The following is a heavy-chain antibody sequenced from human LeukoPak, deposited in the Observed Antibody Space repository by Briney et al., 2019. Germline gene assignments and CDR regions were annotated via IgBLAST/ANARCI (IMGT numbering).Heavy chain of an antibody. CDR1: EFSVGSNY. CDR3: AKDLGGTEWESPFDY. D-gene: IGHD1-26*01. J-gene: IGHJ4*02. V-gene: IGHV3-30*18. CDR2: ISYDGSNK. Sequence: GGSLRLSCAASEFSVGSNYITCVRRAPGKGLGRVAVISYDGSNKYSADSVKGRFTISRDNSKNTLYLQMNSLRAEDTAVYYCAKDLGGTEWESPFDYWGQGTLVTVSS.